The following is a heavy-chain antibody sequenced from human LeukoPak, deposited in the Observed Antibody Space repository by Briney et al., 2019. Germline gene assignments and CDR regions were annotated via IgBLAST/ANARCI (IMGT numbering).Heavy chain of an antibody. V-gene: IGHV3-74*01. CDR3: VSDHTGHDDY. CDR1: GFTFSSHW. CDR2: LNTDGTTT. J-gene: IGHJ4*02. Sequence: GGSLRLSCVASGFTFSSHWLHWVRQAPGKGLVWVSRLNTDGTTTAYADSVKGRFTISRDNAKNTLHLQMNSLRVEDTAVYYCVSDHTGHDDYWGQGTLVTV. D-gene: IGHD1-1*01.